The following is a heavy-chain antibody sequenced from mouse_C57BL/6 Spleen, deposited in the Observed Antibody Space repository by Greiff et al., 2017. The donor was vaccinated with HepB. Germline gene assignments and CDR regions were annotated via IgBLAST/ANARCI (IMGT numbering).Heavy chain of an antibody. J-gene: IGHJ1*03. D-gene: IGHD1-1*01. CDR1: GYTFTSYG. Sequence: QVQLQQSGAELARPGASVKLSCKASGYTFTSYGISWVKQRTGQGLEWIGEIYPRSGNTYYNEKVKGKATLTADKSSSTAYMELRSLTSEDSAVYFCDYYYGSSPWYFDVWGTGTTVTVSS. CDR3: DYYYGSSPWYFDV. CDR2: IYPRSGNT. V-gene: IGHV1-81*01.